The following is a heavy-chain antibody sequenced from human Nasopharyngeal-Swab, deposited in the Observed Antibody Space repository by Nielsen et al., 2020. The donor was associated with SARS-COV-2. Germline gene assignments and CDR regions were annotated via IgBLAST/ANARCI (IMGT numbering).Heavy chain of an antibody. J-gene: IGHJ3*02. CDR2: VNHSGST. CDR1: GVSLSGSY. Sequence: SETLSLTCAVYGVSLSGSYWSWIRQSPGKGLEWIGEVNHSGSTNYNPSLKSRVTISVDTSKNQFSLKMRSVIVADTAVYFCANWGHAFDIWGQGTMVTVSS. V-gene: IGHV4-34*01. CDR3: ANWGHAFDI. D-gene: IGHD3-16*01.